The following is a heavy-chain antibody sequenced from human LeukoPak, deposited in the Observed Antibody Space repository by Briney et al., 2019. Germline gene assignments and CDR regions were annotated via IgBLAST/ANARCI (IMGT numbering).Heavy chain of an antibody. CDR3: ARMGSSGRFDY. Sequence: ESGPALVKPTQTLTLTCTFSGFSLSTSGMRVSWIRQPPGKALEWLARIDWDDDKFYSTSLKTRLTISKDTPKNQVVLTMTNMDPVDTATYYCARMGSSGRFDYWGQGTLVTVSS. CDR1: GFSLSTSGMR. D-gene: IGHD6-19*01. V-gene: IGHV2-70*04. J-gene: IGHJ4*02. CDR2: IDWDDDK.